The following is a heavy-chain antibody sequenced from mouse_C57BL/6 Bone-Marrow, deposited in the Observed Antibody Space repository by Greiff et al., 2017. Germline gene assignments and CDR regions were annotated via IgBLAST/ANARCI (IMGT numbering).Heavy chain of an antibody. J-gene: IGHJ2*01. V-gene: IGHV7-1*01. CDR2: SRNKANDYTT. D-gene: IGHD2-5*01. CDR3: ARDLYSNYVYYFDY. Sequence: EVQGVESGGGLVQSGRSLRLSCATSGFTFSDFYMEWVRQAPGKGLEWIAASRNKANDYTTEYSASVKGRFIVSRDTSQSILYLQMNALRAEDTAIYYCARDLYSNYVYYFDYWGQGTTLTVSS. CDR1: GFTFSDFY.